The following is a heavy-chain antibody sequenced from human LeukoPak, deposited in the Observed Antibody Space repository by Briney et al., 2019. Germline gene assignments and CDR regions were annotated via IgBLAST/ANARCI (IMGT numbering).Heavy chain of an antibody. CDR1: GFTFSSYG. V-gene: IGHV3-30*02. CDR3: TSDTFGARDS. Sequence: PGGSLRLSCAASGFTFSSYGMHWVRQAPGKGLEWVAFIRYDGSNKYYADSVKGRFTISRDNAKNTLFLQMNSLRAEDTALYFCTSDTFGARDSWGQGTLVTVSS. CDR2: IRYDGSNK. D-gene: IGHD2-21*02. J-gene: IGHJ4*02.